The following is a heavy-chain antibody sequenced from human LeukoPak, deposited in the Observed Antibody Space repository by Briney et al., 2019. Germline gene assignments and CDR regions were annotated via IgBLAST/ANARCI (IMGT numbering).Heavy chain of an antibody. CDR2: IDGGT. Sequence: GGSLRLSCAVSGFTLSSYAMTWVRQAPGKGLEWVSTIDGGTFYADSVKGRFAIFRDNSENTLYLQMNSLRADDTALYYCVKAAYSSGRSPIDYWGQGTLVTVSS. J-gene: IGHJ4*02. V-gene: IGHV3-23*01. CDR1: GFTLSSYA. CDR3: VKAAYSSGRSPIDY. D-gene: IGHD6-19*01.